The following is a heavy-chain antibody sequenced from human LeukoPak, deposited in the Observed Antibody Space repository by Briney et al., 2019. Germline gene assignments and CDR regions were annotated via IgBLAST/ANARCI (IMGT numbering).Heavy chain of an antibody. J-gene: IGHJ4*02. CDR2: ITSGSGSNV. CDR3: ARHGSWSFDY. V-gene: IGHV3-23*01. D-gene: IGHD6-13*01. CDR1: GFTFSSHA. Sequence: GGSLRLSCAASGFTFSSHAMSWVRQAPGKGLEWVSAITSGSGSNVYYTDSLKGRFTISRDNSKDTLYLHMNSLRAEDTAVYYCARHGSWSFDYWGQGTLLTVSA.